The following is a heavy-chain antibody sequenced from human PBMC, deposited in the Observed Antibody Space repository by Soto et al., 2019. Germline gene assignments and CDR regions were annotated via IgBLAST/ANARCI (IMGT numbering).Heavy chain of an antibody. J-gene: IGHJ6*02. CDR2: ISYDGSNK. V-gene: IGHV3-30*18. CDR1: GFTFSSYG. Sequence: QVQLVESGGGVVQPGRSLRLSCAASGFTFSSYGMHWVRQAPGKGLEWVAVISYDGSNKYYADSVKGRFTISRDNSKNTLYLQMNSLRAEDTAVYYCAKDCTNGGMDVWGQGTTVTVSS. CDR3: AKDCTNGGMDV.